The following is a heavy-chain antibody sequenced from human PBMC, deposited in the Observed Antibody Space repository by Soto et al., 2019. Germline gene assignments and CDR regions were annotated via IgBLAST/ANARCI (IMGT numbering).Heavy chain of an antibody. Sequence: SETLSLTCTVSGDSVDQSYWSWTRQSPGKRMEWIGYIIHRGTSKYNPSLNSRVTMSLDTSKNQVSLRLTSVTAADTAIYFCARERRGFGYIHYWGRGTLVTVSS. V-gene: IGHV4-59*02. CDR1: GDSVDQSY. J-gene: IGHJ4*02. CDR3: ARERRGFGYIHY. CDR2: IIHRGTS. D-gene: IGHD3-3*01.